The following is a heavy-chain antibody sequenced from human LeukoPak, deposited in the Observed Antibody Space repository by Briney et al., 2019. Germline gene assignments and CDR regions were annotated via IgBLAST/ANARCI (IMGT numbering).Heavy chain of an antibody. Sequence: SETLSLTCIVSGDSLSNDNYYWGWIRQPPGKGLERIGSVYYSGSTYYNPSLKSRITMSVDTSKSQFSLNLSSVTAADTAVYYCARHVRHSSVFEYYFDYWGQGTLVTVSS. CDR2: VYYSGST. J-gene: IGHJ4*02. CDR3: ARHVRHSSVFEYYFDY. CDR1: GDSLSNDNYY. V-gene: IGHV4-39*01. D-gene: IGHD3-22*01.